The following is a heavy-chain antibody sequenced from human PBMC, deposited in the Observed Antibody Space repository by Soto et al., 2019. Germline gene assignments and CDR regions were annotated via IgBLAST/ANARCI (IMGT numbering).Heavy chain of an antibody. V-gene: IGHV3-30-3*01. CDR1: GFTFSSYA. CDR3: ARDFRGVAAGYRRRFYYYYYGMDV. CDR2: ISYDGSNK. J-gene: IGHJ6*02. Sequence: GGSLRLSCAASGFTFSSYAMHWVRQAPGKGLEWVAVISYDGSNKYYADSVKGRFTISRDNSKNTLYLQMNSLRAEDTAAYYCARDFRGVAAGYRRRFYYYYYGMDVWGQGTTVTVSS. D-gene: IGHD6-13*01.